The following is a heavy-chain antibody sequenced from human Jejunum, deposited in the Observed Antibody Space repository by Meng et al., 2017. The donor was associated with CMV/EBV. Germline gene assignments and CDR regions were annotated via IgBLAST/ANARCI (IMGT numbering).Heavy chain of an antibody. J-gene: IGHJ4*02. D-gene: IGHD2-15*01. Sequence: VSGVASGGGVVPPGGSLGLSCVTSGFPFNIYDMHWVRQAPGKGLDWVTCIRHDGSEDFYVDAVKGRFTISRDNSKNTLYLQMNSLRVDDSALYYCTKGGFDSWGQGTLVTVAS. CDR3: TKGGFDS. V-gene: IGHV3-30*02. CDR1: GFPFNIYD. CDR2: IRHDGSED.